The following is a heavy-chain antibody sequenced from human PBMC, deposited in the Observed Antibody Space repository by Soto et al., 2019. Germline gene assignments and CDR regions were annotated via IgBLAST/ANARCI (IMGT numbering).Heavy chain of an antibody. CDR2: ILHSGDII. CDR3: ATRLSVSYGPLFDQ. Sequence: DVQLEESGGGLVQPGGSLRLACAGSGFKFSSYEMNWVRQAPGKGLEWLSFILHSGDIIYYAVSVKGRFTISRDNAKNLLYLHMHPLRVEDTAIYYCATRLSVSYGPLFDQWGQGTLVTVSS. J-gene: IGHJ4*02. CDR1: GFKFSSYE. D-gene: IGHD3-16*01. V-gene: IGHV3-48*03.